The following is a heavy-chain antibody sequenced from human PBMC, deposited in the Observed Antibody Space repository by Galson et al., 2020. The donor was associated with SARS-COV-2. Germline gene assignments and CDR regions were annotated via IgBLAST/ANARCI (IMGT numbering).Heavy chain of an antibody. V-gene: IGHV3-23*01. CDR3: AKRPVRYDYGDHFDY. J-gene: IGHJ4*02. CDR2: ISGSGGST. CDR1: GFTFSSYA. D-gene: IGHD4-17*01. Sequence: GGSLRLSCAASGFTFSSYAMSWVRQAPGKGLEWVSAISGSGGSTYYADSVKGRFTISRDNSKNTLYLQMNSLRAEDTAVYYCAKRPVRYDYGDHFDYWGQGTLFTVSS.